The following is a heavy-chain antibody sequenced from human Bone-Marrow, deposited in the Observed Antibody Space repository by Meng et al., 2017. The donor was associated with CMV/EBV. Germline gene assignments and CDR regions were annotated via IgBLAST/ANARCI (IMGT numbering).Heavy chain of an antibody. J-gene: IGHJ4*02. V-gene: IGHV1-2*02. CDR1: GYTFTGYY. Sequence: KASGYTFTGYYMDWVRQAPGQGLEWMGWINPNSGGTNYAQKFQGRVTMTRDTSISTAYMELSRLRSDDTAVYYCARGLGTVYQGGLDYWGQGTLVTVSS. D-gene: IGHD3-16*01. CDR2: INPNSGGT. CDR3: ARGLGTVYQGGLDY.